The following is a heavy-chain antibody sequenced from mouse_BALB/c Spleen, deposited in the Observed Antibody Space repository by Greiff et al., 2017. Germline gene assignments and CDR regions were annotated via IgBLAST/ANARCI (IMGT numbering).Heavy chain of an antibody. CDR1: GYTFTSYV. V-gene: IGHV1-14*01. J-gene: IGHJ4*01. CDR2: INPYNDGT. D-gene: IGHD2-4*01. Sequence: EVQLQQSGPELVKPGASVKMSCKASGYTFTSYVMHWVKQKPGQGLEWIGYINPYNDGTKYNEKFKGKATLTSDKSSSTAYMELSSLTSEDSAVYYCAREGDYDYDAMDYWGQGTSVTVSS. CDR3: AREGDYDYDAMDY.